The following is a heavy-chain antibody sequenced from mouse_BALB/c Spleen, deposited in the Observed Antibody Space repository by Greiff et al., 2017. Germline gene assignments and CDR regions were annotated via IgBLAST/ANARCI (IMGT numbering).Heavy chain of an antibody. D-gene: IGHD1-2*01. CDR3: ARARCYDGSWFAY. CDR2: ISTYNGNT. V-gene: IGHV1-67*01. CDR1: GYTFTDYA. J-gene: IGHJ3*01. Sequence: QVQLQQSGPEVVRPGVSVKISCKGSGYTFTDYAMHWVKQSHARRLVWIGVISTYNGNTNYNQKFKGKATMTVDKSSSTAYMELARLTSEDSAIYYYARARCYDGSWFAYWGQGTLVTVSA.